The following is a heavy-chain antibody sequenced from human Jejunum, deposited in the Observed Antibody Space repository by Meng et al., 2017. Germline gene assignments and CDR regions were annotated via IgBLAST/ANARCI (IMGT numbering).Heavy chain of an antibody. Sequence: ASVKVSCKVSGYTLTELSMHWVRQAPGKGLEWMGGYDPEEGETSYAQKFQGRVIMTEDTSADTAYMEMNSLRAEDTAVYYCAKWSTYDSSGYLADYYYSGMDVWGQGTTVTVSS. V-gene: IGHV1-24*01. CDR2: YDPEEGET. J-gene: IGHJ6*02. CDR1: GYTLTELS. D-gene: IGHD3-22*01. CDR3: AKWSTYDSSGYLADYYYSGMDV.